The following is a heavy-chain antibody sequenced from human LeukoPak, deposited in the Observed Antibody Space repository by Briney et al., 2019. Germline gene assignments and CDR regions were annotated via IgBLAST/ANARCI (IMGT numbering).Heavy chain of an antibody. D-gene: IGHD6-19*01. J-gene: IGHJ3*02. CDR3: ARVVSGWYDSRGDAFDI. CDR2: IYYSGST. CDR1: GGSISSYY. Sequence: SETLSLTCTVSGGSISSYYWSWIRQPPGKGLEWIGYIYYSGSTNYNPSLKSRVTMSVDTSKNQFSLKLSSVTAADTAVYYCARVVSGWYDSRGDAFDIWGQGTMVTVSS. V-gene: IGHV4-59*01.